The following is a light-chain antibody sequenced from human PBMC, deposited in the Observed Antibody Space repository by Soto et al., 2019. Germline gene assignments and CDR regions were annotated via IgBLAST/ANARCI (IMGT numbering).Light chain of an antibody. CDR3: QQYAGSPRT. V-gene: IGKV3-20*01. Sequence: ETVMTQSPATLSVSPGERATLFCRASQTITTSQLAWYQQKPGQAPRVLIFGASNRATGIPDRFSGSGSGTDFTLTISRLEPEDFAIYYCQQYAGSPRTFGQGTTVEIK. J-gene: IGKJ1*01. CDR1: QTITTSQ. CDR2: GAS.